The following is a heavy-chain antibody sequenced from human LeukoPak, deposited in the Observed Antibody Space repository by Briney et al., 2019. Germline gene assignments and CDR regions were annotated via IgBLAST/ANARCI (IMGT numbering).Heavy chain of an antibody. Sequence: GGSLRLSCAATGLSVSSNFMSWVRQAPGKGLEWVSVIYSGGSTYYADSVKGRFTISRDNSKNTLYLQMNSLRAEDTAVYYCARARARMITFGGAPMYYFDYWGQGTLVTVSS. J-gene: IGHJ4*02. V-gene: IGHV3-53*01. CDR1: GLSVSSNF. CDR3: ARARARMITFGGAPMYYFDY. CDR2: IYSGGST. D-gene: IGHD3-16*01.